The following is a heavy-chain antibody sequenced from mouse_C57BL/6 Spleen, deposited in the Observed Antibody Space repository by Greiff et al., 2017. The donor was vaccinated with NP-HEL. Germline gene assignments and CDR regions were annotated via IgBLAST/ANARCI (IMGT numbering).Heavy chain of an antibody. CDR3: ARSEGDWRYFDY. CDR2: IYPRSGNT. D-gene: IGHD3-3*01. J-gene: IGHJ2*01. V-gene: IGHV1-81*01. Sequence: QVQLKESGAELARPGASVKLSCKASGYTFTSYGISWVQQRTGQGLEWIGEIYPRSGNTYYNEKFKGQATLTADKSSSTGYSERRSLTSEDSAVYFCARSEGDWRYFDYWGQGTTLTVSS. CDR1: GYTFTSYG.